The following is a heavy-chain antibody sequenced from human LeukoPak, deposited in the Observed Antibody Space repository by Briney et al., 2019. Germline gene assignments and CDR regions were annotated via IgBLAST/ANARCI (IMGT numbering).Heavy chain of an antibody. V-gene: IGHV4-4*09. CDR2: IYTSGST. J-gene: IGHJ4*02. D-gene: IGHD4-17*01. CDR1: GGSISSGY. CDR3: AKSYFDYGTYYSYYFNL. Sequence: PSETLSLTCTVSGGSISSGYWSWIRQPPGRGLEWIGYIYTSGSTNYNPSLRSRVTISVDTSKNQFALKLSSVTAADTAVYYCAKSYFDYGTYYSYYFNLWGQGALVTVSS.